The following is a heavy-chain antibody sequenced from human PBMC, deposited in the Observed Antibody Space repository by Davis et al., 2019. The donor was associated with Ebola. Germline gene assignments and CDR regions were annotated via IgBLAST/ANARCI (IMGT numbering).Heavy chain of an antibody. J-gene: IGHJ6*02. CDR3: ARGWDYYGMYV. V-gene: IGHV4-59*01. CDR2: IYYSGST. CDR1: GGSISSYY. D-gene: IGHD3-16*01. Sequence: SETLSLTCTVSGGSISSYYWSWIRQPPGKGLEWIGYIYYSGSTNYNPSLKSRVTISVDTSKNQFSLKLSSVTAADTAVYYCARGWDYYGMYVWGQGTTVTVSS.